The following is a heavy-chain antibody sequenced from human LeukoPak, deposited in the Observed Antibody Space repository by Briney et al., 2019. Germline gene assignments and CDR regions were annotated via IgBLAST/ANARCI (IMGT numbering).Heavy chain of an antibody. CDR3: ARDYSSGWPNFDY. CDR2: IIPIFGTA. Sequence: ASVKVSCKASGGTFSSYAISWVRQAPGQGLEWMGGIIPIFGTANYAQKFQGRVTITADESTSTAYMELRSLRSDDTAVYYCARDYSSGWPNFDYWGQGTLVTVSS. D-gene: IGHD6-19*01. V-gene: IGHV1-69*01. J-gene: IGHJ4*02. CDR1: GGTFSSYA.